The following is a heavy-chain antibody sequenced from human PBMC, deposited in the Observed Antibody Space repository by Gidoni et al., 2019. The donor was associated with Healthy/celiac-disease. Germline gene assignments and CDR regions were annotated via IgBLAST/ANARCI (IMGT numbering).Heavy chain of an antibody. Sequence: QVQLVQSGAEVKKPGSSVKVSCKASGGTFSSYAISWVRQAPGQGLEWMGRIIPILGIANYAQKFQGRVTITADKSTSTAYMELSSLRSEDTAVYYCARGIAAAGLDWFDPWGQGTLVTVSS. J-gene: IGHJ5*02. CDR3: ARGIAAAGLDWFDP. CDR2: IIPILGIA. D-gene: IGHD6-13*01. CDR1: GGTFSSYA. V-gene: IGHV1-69*09.